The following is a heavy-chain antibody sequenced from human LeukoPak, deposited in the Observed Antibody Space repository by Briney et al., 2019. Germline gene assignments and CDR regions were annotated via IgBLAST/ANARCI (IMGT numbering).Heavy chain of an antibody. CDR2: INQDGTST. CDR3: AKSGYNRFDY. Sequence: TGGSLRLSCAASGFTSSNYWMSWVRQAPGKGLEWVANINQDGTSTNYVDSVKGRFTISRDNAKNSLYLQMNSLRVEDTAVYYCAKSGYNRFDYWGQGTLVTVSS. CDR1: GFTSSNYW. V-gene: IGHV3-7*03. J-gene: IGHJ4*02. D-gene: IGHD5-24*01.